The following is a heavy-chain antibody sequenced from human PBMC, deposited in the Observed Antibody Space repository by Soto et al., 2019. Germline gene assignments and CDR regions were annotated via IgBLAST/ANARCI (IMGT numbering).Heavy chain of an antibody. CDR1: GFTFSTSE. J-gene: IGHJ4*02. CDR2: ISSIGTTI. CDR3: AKGNSPAKVY. Sequence: HPGGSLRLSCAASGFTFSTSEMNWVRQAPGKGLEWISYISSIGTTIYYADSVRGRFTISRDNAKSSLYLQMSSLRAEDTAVYYCAKGNSPAKVYSGKRPLV. V-gene: IGHV3-48*03. D-gene: IGHD2-2*01.